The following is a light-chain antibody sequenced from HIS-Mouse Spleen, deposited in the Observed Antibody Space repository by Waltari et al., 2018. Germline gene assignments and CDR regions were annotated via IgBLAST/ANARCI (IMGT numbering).Light chain of an antibody. CDR1: SSNIGSNT. CDR3: AAWDDSLNGVV. CDR2: SNK. J-gene: IGLJ2*01. Sequence: QSVLTQPPSASVTPGQRVTIPCSGSSSNIGSNTVNWYQQLPGTDPKLLIYSNKQRPSGVPDRFSGSKSGNSASLAISGRQSEDEADYYCAAWDDSLNGVVFGGGTKLTVL. V-gene: IGLV1-44*01.